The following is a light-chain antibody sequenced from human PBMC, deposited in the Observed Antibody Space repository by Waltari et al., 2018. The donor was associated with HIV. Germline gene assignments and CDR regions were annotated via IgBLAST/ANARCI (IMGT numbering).Light chain of an antibody. V-gene: IGLV2-14*03. Sequence: SALTQPASVSGSPGQSITISCTASSSDLGAYDYVSWYQQHPGEAPKLIIYDVSRRPSGISHRFSGSKSVNTASLTISGLQAEDEADYYCSSYTGSSTLGVFGTGTTVTVL. CDR1: SSDLGAYDY. J-gene: IGLJ1*01. CDR3: SSYTGSSTLGV. CDR2: DVS.